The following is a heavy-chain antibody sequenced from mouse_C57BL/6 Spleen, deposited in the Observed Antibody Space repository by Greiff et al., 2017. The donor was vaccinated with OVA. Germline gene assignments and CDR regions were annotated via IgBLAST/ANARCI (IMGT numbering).Heavy chain of an antibody. D-gene: IGHD2-5*01. CDR2: ISSGSSTI. Sequence: EVQLVESGGGLVKPGGSLKLSCAASGFTFSDYGMHWVRQAPEKGLEWVAYISSGSSTIYYADTVKGRFTISRDNAKNTLFLQMTSLRSEDTDMYYCAGYYSNYDWYFEGWGTGTTVTVSS. CDR1: GFTFSDYG. J-gene: IGHJ1*03. V-gene: IGHV5-17*01. CDR3: AGYYSNYDWYFEG.